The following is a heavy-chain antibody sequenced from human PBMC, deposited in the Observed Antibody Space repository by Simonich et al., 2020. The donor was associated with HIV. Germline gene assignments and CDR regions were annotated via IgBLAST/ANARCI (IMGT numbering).Heavy chain of an antibody. Sequence: EVQLVESGGGLVQPGRSLRLSCAASGFTFDDYAMPWVRQAPGKGREGVQGISWNSGRIGYADSVKGRFTISRDNAKNSLYLQMNSLRAEDMALYYCAKDRYSSSSGSFDYWGQGTLVTVSS. CDR2: ISWNSGRI. J-gene: IGHJ4*02. CDR1: GFTFDDYA. CDR3: AKDRYSSSSGSFDY. D-gene: IGHD6-6*01. V-gene: IGHV3-9*03.